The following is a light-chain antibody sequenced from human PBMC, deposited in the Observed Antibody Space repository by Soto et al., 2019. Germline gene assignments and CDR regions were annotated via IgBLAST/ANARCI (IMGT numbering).Light chain of an antibody. J-gene: IGKJ1*01. CDR1: HSISSK. Sequence: EIVMTQSPATLSVSPGERATLSCRASHSISSKLAWYQQRPGQAPSLLIYGASTRATSIPARFSGGGSGTDFTLTISSLLPEDFAVYYCQQDCNLPPTFGQGSKVEVK. V-gene: IGKV3D-15*01. CDR2: GAS. CDR3: QQDCNLPPT.